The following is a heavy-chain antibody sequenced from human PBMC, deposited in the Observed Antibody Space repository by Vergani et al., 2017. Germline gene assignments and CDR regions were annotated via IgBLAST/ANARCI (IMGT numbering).Heavy chain of an antibody. V-gene: IGHV3-11*05. Sequence: VQLVESGGGLVKPGGSLRLSCEASGFTFSDYYMSWIRQAPGKGLEWVSYISSSSSYTNYADAVNGRFTISRDNAKNSLYLQMNSLRAEDTAVYYCARDVHDYGGNIGNVWGQGTTVTVSS. CDR2: ISSSSSYT. J-gene: IGHJ6*02. CDR1: GFTFSDYY. D-gene: IGHD4-23*01. CDR3: ARDVHDYGGNIGNV.